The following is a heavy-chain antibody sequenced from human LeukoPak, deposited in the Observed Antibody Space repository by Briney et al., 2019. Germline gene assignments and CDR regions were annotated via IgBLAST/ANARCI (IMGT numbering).Heavy chain of an antibody. CDR2: IYPGDSDT. CDR1: GYTFTSYW. J-gene: IGHJ4*02. D-gene: IGHD6-6*01. V-gene: IGHV5-51*01. Sequence: GESLKISCKGSGYTFTSYWIGWVRQTPGKGLEWMGIIYPGDSDTRYSPSFQGQVTISADKSISTAYLQWSSLKASDTAMYYCARLNPLGIAALLGDWRYWGQGTLVTVSS. CDR3: ARLNPLGIAALLGDWRY.